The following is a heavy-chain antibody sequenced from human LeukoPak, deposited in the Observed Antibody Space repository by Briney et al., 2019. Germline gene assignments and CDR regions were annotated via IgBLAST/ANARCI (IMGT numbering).Heavy chain of an antibody. D-gene: IGHD3-16*01. J-gene: IGHJ4*02. Sequence: GGSLRLSCAASGFSFNTYAMHWVRQAPGQGLEWVALIWHDGSHKFYSNSVRGQFTISRDNSKNTVYLQMNNLRPEDTAVYYCAKDRGLIAYYFDYWGQGTLVTVSS. CDR1: GFSFNTYA. CDR2: IWHDGSHK. V-gene: IGHV3-33*06. CDR3: AKDRGLIAYYFDY.